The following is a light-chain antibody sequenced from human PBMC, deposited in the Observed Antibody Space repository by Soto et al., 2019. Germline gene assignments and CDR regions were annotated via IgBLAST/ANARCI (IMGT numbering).Light chain of an antibody. Sequence: DIKMSQSPSTLSASVGDRVTIPCRASQSISSWLAWYQQKPGKAPKLLIYDASSLESGVPSRFSGSGSGTEFTLTISSLQPDDFATYYCQQCYSFWTFAQGTKVDI. CDR1: QSISSW. CDR2: DAS. V-gene: IGKV1-5*01. CDR3: QQCYSFWT. J-gene: IGKJ1*01.